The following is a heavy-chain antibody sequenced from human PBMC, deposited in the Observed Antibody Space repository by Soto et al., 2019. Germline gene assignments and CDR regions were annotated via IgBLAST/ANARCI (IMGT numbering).Heavy chain of an antibody. V-gene: IGHV3-23*01. D-gene: IGHD2-15*01. CDR3: ARGVDCSRGNCYYH. CDR1: GFTFSSDA. CDR2: ISGSDGAT. J-gene: IGHJ4*02. Sequence: HPGGSLRLSCAASGFTFSSDAMSWVRQAPGTGLECVSTISGSDGATHYADSVKGRFTISRDNSRNMLYLQMNSLRAEDTALYYCARGVDCSRGNCYYHWGQGTLVTVSS.